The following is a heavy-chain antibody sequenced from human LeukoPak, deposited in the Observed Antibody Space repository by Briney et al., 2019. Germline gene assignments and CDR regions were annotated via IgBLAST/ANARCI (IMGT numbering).Heavy chain of an antibody. CDR1: GFTFSSNA. CDR3: AKAVYQLQTSVYGMDV. J-gene: IGHJ6*02. V-gene: IGHV3-23*01. CDR2: ISDSGGST. D-gene: IGHD2-2*01. Sequence: PGGSLRLSCAASGFTFSSNAMSWVRQAPGKGLEWVSTISDSGGSTYCADSVEGRFTISRDNSKNTLYLQMNSLRAEDTAVYHCAKAVYQLQTSVYGMDVWGQGTPVTVSS.